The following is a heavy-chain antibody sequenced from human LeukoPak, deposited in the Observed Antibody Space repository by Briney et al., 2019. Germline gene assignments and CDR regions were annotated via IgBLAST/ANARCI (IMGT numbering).Heavy chain of an antibody. CDR1: GYTFTSYD. CDR2: MNPNSGNT. CDR3: ARGSDTLTGYNPGGY. V-gene: IGHV1-8*01. Sequence: ASVKVSCKASGYTFTSYDINWVRQATGQGLEWMGWMNPNSGNTGYAQKFQGRVTMTRNTSISTAYMELSSLRSGDTAVYYCARGSDTLTGYNPGGYWGQGTLVTVSS. J-gene: IGHJ4*02. D-gene: IGHD3-9*01.